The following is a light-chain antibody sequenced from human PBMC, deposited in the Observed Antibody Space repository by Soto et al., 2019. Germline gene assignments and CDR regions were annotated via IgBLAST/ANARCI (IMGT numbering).Light chain of an antibody. J-gene: IGKJ2*01. CDR1: QSVRNN. CDR2: GAS. CDR3: QQYDSYMYA. Sequence: EIVMSQPPATLSVSPGERATLSCRASQSVRNNLAWYQQRPGQAPRLLMYGASTRPSGIPARFTGGGSGTDFTLTITSLQSEDFAVYYCQQYDSYMYAFGQGTKVDIK. V-gene: IGKV3-15*01.